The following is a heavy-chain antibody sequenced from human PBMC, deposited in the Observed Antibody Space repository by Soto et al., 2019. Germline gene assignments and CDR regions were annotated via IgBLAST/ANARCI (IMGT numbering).Heavy chain of an antibody. V-gene: IGHV3-15*01. CDR1: GFTFTNAW. Sequence: GGSLRLSCAASGFTFTNAWMSWVRQAPGRGLEWVGRIKSKTDGETTDYAAPVKGRFTISRDDSENTLFLQMNSLKTEDTAVYYCAKAAAGMVDYWGQGTLVTVSS. D-gene: IGHD6-13*01. CDR2: IKSKTDGETT. CDR3: AKAAAGMVDY. J-gene: IGHJ4*02.